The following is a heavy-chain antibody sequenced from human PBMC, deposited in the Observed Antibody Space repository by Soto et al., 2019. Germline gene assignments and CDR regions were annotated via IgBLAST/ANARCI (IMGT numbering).Heavy chain of an antibody. Sequence: EVQLLESGGGLVQSGGSLRLSCAASGFTFSVFAMSWVRQAPGKGLVWVSTMSGRGETTYYADSVKGRFTISRNNSKNTLNKQVNSLRGEDTAVYYGAKDRGTGDYGVNAVDIWGQGTMVTVAS. CDR1: GFTFSVFA. V-gene: IGHV3-23*01. J-gene: IGHJ3*02. D-gene: IGHD4-17*01. CDR2: MSGRGETT. CDR3: AKDRGTGDYGVNAVDI.